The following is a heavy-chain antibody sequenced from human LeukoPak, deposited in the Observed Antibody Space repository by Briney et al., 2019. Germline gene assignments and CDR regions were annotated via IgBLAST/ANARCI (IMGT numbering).Heavy chain of an antibody. CDR1: GFTFSSYG. CDR2: ISYDGSNK. CDR3: ARDAVDYDSSGYYFNWFDP. Sequence: GGSLRLSCAASGFTFSSYGMHWVRQAPGKGLEWVAVISYDGSNKYYADSVKGRFTISRDNSKNTLYLQMNSLRAEDTAVYYCARDAVDYDSSGYYFNWFDPWGQGTLVTVSS. J-gene: IGHJ5*02. V-gene: IGHV3-30*03. D-gene: IGHD3-22*01.